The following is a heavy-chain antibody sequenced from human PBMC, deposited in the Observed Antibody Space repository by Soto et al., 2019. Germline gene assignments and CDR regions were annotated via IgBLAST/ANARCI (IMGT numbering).Heavy chain of an antibody. CDR1: GFTFSSYG. J-gene: IGHJ4*02. CDR3: AKAVSGSHDDY. Sequence: GGSLRLSCAASGFTFSSYGMHWVRQAPGKGLEWVAVISYDGSNKYYADAVKGRFTISRDNSKNTLYLQMNSLRAEDTAVYYFAKAVSGSHDDYWGQGTLVTVSS. CDR2: ISYDGSNK. D-gene: IGHD3-10*01. V-gene: IGHV3-30*18.